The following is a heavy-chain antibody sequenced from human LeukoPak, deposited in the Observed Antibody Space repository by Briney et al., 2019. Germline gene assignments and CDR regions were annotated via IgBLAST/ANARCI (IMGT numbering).Heavy chain of an antibody. CDR2: IYSGGST. CDR1: GFTVSSNY. V-gene: IGHV3-53*01. CDR3: ARDAIHSGYWEYYFDY. Sequence: GGSLRLSCAASGFTVSSNYMSWVRQAPGKGLEWVSVIYSGGSTYYADSVKGRFTISRDNAKDSLYLQMNSLRAEDTAVYYCARDAIHSGYWEYYFDYWGQGTLVTVSS. J-gene: IGHJ4*02. D-gene: IGHD3-22*01.